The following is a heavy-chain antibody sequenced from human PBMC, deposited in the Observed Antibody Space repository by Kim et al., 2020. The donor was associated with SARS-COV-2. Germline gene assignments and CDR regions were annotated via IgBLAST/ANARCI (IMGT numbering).Heavy chain of an antibody. Sequence: SETLSLTCTVSGGSISSYYWSWIRQPPGKGLEWIGYIYYSGSTNYNPSLKSRVTISVDTSKNQFSLKLSSVTAADTAVYYCARGSAAWFDPWGQGTLVTVSS. CDR1: GGSISSYY. CDR2: IYYSGST. J-gene: IGHJ5*02. V-gene: IGHV4-59*08. CDR3: ARGSAAWFDP. D-gene: IGHD6-13*01.